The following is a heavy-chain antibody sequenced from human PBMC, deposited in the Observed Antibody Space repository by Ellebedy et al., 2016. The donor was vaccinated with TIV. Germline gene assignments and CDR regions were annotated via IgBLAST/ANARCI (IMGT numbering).Heavy chain of an antibody. J-gene: IGHJ4*02. CDR3: ARQAHDYGLDY. Sequence: GESLKISXAASGFTFSVYAMNWVRQAPGKGLEWLSYISDSSSHIYYADSVKVRFTVSRDNAKKSLYLQMSSLRDEDTAVYYCARQAHDYGLDYWGQGTLVTVSS. CDR1: GFTFSVYA. V-gene: IGHV3-48*02. D-gene: IGHD4-17*01. CDR2: ISDSSSHI.